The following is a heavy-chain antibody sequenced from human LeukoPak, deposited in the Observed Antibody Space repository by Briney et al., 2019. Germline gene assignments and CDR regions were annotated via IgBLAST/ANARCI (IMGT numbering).Heavy chain of an antibody. CDR3: ARVKGGITGTTVDFDY. CDR2: IYYSGIT. Sequence: SETLSLTCTVSGGSISSYYWNWIRQPPGKGLEWIGYIYYSGITNYNPSLKSRVTISVDTSKNQFSLKLSSVTAADTAVYYCARVKGGITGTTVDFDYWGQGTLGTASP. V-gene: IGHV4-59*12. J-gene: IGHJ4*02. CDR1: GGSISSYY. D-gene: IGHD1-20*01.